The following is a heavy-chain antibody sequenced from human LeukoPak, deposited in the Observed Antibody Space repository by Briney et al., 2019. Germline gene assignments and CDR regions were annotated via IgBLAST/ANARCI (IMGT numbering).Heavy chain of an antibody. J-gene: IGHJ6*03. Sequence: SETLSLTCTVSGGSISSYYWSWIRQPPGKGLEWIGYIYYSGSTNYNPSLKSRVTISVDTSKNQFSLKLSSVTAADTAVYYCASGPPEERSPSMDVWGKGTTVTVSS. D-gene: IGHD1-1*01. CDR2: IYYSGST. V-gene: IGHV4-59*01. CDR3: ASGPPEERSPSMDV. CDR1: GGSISSYY.